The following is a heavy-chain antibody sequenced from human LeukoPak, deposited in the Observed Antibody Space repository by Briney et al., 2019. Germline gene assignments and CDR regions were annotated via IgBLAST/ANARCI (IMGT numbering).Heavy chain of an antibody. V-gene: IGHV1-69*13. CDR2: IIPIFGTA. Sequence: ASVEVSCKASGGTFSSYAISWVRQAPGQGLEWMGGIIPIFGTANYAQKFQGRVTITADESTSTAYMELSSLRSEDTAVYYCARAIKSSGYPVAFDYWGQGTLVTVSS. D-gene: IGHD3-22*01. J-gene: IGHJ4*02. CDR1: GGTFSSYA. CDR3: ARAIKSSGYPVAFDY.